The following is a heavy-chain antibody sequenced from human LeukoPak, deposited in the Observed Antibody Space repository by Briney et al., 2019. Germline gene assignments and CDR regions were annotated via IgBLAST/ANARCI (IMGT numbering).Heavy chain of an antibody. CDR2: ISGSGGST. V-gene: IGHV3-23*01. D-gene: IGHD3-3*01. CDR3: AKDLDFWSGYYSSAFDI. CDR1: GFTFSSYA. Sequence: GGSLRLSCAASGFTFSSYAMSWVRQAPGKGLEWVSAISGSGGSTYYADSVKGRFTISRDNFKNTLYLQMNSLRAEDTAVYYCAKDLDFWSGYYSSAFDIWGQGTMVTVSS. J-gene: IGHJ3*02.